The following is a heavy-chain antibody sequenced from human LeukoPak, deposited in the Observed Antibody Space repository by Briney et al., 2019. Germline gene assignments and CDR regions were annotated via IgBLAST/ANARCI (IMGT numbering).Heavy chain of an antibody. CDR3: ARGPVYSNSYYYYYYMDV. D-gene: IGHD6-13*01. V-gene: IGHV4-59*11. CDR1: GDSISSHY. J-gene: IGHJ6*03. Sequence: PSETLSLTCTVSGDSISSHYWSWIRQPPGKGLEWPGYVYYTGSTDYNPSLNSRLTTSVDTSKNQFSLKLTSVTAADTAVYYCARGPVYSNSYYYYYYMDVWGKGTTVTVSS. CDR2: VYYTGST.